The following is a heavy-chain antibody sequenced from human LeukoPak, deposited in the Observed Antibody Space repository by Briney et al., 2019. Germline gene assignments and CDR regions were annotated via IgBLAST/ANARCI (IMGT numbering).Heavy chain of an antibody. V-gene: IGHV4-61*02. CDR2: FYTSGST. J-gene: IGHJ5*02. Sequence: SETLSLTCTVSGGSISSGSYYWNWIRQPAGKGLEWIGRFYTSGSTDYNPSLKSRVTISVDTSKNQFSLKLSSVTAADTAVYYCARARGIAAATNWFDPWGQGTLVTVSS. D-gene: IGHD6-13*01. CDR1: GGSISSGSYY. CDR3: ARARGIAAATNWFDP.